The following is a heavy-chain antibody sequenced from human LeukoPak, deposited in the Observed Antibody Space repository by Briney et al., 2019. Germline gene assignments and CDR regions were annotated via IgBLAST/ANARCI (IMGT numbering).Heavy chain of an antibody. D-gene: IGHD4-17*01. Sequence: GESLNISWQGSGYSFTSYWIGWVRQMPGKGLGWIGIIYPGDSATRSTTSFQGQLTISANKSISTAYLQWSSLKASDTAMYYCATHDYGDFQYFQPWGQGTLVTVSS. CDR2: IYPGDSAT. V-gene: IGHV5-51*01. J-gene: IGHJ1*01. CDR1: GYSFTSYW. CDR3: ATHDYGDFQYFQP.